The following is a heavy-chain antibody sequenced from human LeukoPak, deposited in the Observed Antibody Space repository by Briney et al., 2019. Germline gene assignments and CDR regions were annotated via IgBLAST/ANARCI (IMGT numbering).Heavy chain of an antibody. D-gene: IGHD4-17*01. CDR3: ARAYGDYPAVLDY. CDR2: IYYSGST. V-gene: IGHV4-59*01. J-gene: IGHJ4*02. CDR1: GGSISSYY. Sequence: SETLSLTCTVSGGSISSYYWSWIRQPPGKGLEWVGYIYYSGSTNYNPSLKSRVTISVDTSKNQFSLKLSSVTAADTAVYYCARAYGDYPAVLDYWGQGTLVTVSS.